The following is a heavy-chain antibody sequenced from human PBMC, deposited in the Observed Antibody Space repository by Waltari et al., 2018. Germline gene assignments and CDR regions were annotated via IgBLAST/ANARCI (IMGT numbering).Heavy chain of an antibody. CDR2: SNHSGST. V-gene: IGHV4-34*01. J-gene: IGHJ5*02. D-gene: IGHD6-13*01. CDR1: GGSFSGYY. Sequence: QVQLQQWGAGLLKPSETLSLTGTVYGGSFSGYYWSWIRQPPGKGLQWIGESNHSGSTNYNPSLKSRVTISVDTSKNQFSLKLSSVTAADTAVYYCARPSSSWSPYNWFDPWGQGTLVTVSS. CDR3: ARPSSSWSPYNWFDP.